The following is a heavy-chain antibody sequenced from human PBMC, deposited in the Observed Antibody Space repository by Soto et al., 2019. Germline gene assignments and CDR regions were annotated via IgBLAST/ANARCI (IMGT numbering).Heavy chain of an antibody. V-gene: IGHV1-18*01. J-gene: IGHJ4*02. Sequence: QVQLVQSGVEVKKPGASVKVSCKASGYTFTSYGITWVRQAPGQGHEWMGWISTYTGHTDYSQNLQGRVTMTTDTSPSTAYMQLSSLRSDDTAVYHCVSGSDFDYWGQGPLVTVSS. CDR1: GYTFTSYG. D-gene: IGHD2-2*03. CDR3: VSGSDFDY. CDR2: ISTYTGHT.